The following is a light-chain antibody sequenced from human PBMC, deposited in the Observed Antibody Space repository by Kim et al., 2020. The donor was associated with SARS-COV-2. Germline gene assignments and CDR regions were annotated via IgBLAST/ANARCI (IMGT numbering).Light chain of an antibody. Sequence: QSALTQPASVSGSPGQSITISCTGTSSDVGSYNVVSWYQQHPGKAPKLMIYEAIKRPSGISNRFSGSKSDNTASLTISGLQAEDEADYYCCSYAGSSWVFGGGTKVTVL. CDR3: CSYAGSSWV. CDR1: SSDVGSYNV. J-gene: IGLJ3*02. CDR2: EAI. V-gene: IGLV2-23*01.